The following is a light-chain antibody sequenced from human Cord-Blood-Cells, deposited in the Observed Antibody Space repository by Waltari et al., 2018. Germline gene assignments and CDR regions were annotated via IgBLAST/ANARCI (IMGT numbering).Light chain of an antibody. CDR1: QSISSW. CDR2: KAS. CDR3: QQYNSYSYT. V-gene: IGKV1-5*03. J-gene: IGKJ2*01. Sequence: IQMTQSPSTLSASLGDIVAITCRASQSISSWLAWYQQKPGKAPKLLIYKASSLESVVPSRFSGSGSGTEFTLTISSLQPDDFATYYCQQYNSYSYTFGQGTKLEIK.